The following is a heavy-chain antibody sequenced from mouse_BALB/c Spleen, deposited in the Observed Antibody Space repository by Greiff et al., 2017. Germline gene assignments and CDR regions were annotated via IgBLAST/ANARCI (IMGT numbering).Heavy chain of an antibody. CDR3: ARGQGSSSSWFAY. V-gene: IGHV5-6-5*01. J-gene: IGHJ3*01. D-gene: IGHD1-1*01. Sequence: DVKLVESGGGLVKPGGSLKLSCAASGFTFSSYAMSWVRQTPEKRLEWVASISSGGSTYYPDSVKGRFTISRDNARNILYLQMSSLRSEDTAMYYCARGQGSSSSWFAYWGQGTLVTVSA. CDR2: ISSGGST. CDR1: GFTFSSYA.